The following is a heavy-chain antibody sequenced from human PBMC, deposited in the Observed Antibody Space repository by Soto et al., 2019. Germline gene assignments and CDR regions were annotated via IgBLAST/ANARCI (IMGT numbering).Heavy chain of an antibody. CDR3: VSGPPSLCNS. Sequence: SETLSLTCAVSGGSISNNNWWGRIRQSPGKGLEWSGEIHHSGSTNYNPSLKSRVTISGDESKSHFPLNPGSVTAADTAVYNCVSGPPSLCNSWGQGTLVPVSS. CDR2: IHHSGST. V-gene: IGHV4-4*02. J-gene: IGHJ4*02. CDR1: GGSISNNNW.